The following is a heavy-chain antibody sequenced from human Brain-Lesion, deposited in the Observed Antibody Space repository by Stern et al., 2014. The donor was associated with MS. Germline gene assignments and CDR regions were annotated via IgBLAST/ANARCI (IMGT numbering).Heavy chain of an antibody. CDR1: GFTFSSYG. V-gene: IGHV3-30*18. J-gene: IGHJ4*02. Sequence: QVQLVESGGGVVQPGRSLRVSCVASGFTFSSYGMHWVRQAPGKGLEWVAVISCDGSNKYYADSVKGRFTISRDNSKNTLYLQMNSLRAEDTAVYYCAKDVAHLGYSDYCGQGTLVTVSS. CDR3: AKDVAHLGYSDY. D-gene: IGHD3-16*02. CDR2: ISCDGSNK.